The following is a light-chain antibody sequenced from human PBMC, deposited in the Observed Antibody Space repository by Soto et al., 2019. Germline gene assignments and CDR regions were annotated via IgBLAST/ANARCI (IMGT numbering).Light chain of an antibody. CDR3: SSYTVVTTPFV. V-gene: IGLV2-14*01. CDR2: EVS. CDR1: TSDIGSSNY. Sequence: QSVLTQPASVSGSPGQSITISCTGSTSDIGSSNYVSWYQQHPGKAPKLILYEVSHRPSGVSDRFSGSKSGNTASLTVSWLQAEDEADYYCSSYTVVTTPFVFGSGTKLT. J-gene: IGLJ1*01.